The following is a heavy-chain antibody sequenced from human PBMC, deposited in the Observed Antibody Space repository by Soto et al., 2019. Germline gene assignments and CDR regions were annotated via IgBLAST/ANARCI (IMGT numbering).Heavy chain of an antibody. V-gene: IGHV3-21*01. CDR3: VPDVVAIAATGN. Sequence: EAQLVESGGGLVKPGGSLRLSCAASGFIFSSRSMNWVRQAPGKGLEWVSFISTSSSYTQYADSVKGRFTISRDNAQNSLYLQMNSLRAEDTAVYYCVPDVVAIAATGNWGQGTLVTVSS. J-gene: IGHJ4*02. D-gene: IGHD2-15*01. CDR2: ISTSSSYT. CDR1: GFIFSSRS.